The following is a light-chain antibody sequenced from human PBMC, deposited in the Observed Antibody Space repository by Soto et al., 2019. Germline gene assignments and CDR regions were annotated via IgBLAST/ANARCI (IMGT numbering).Light chain of an antibody. CDR2: GAS. V-gene: IGKV3-15*01. J-gene: IGKJ1*01. CDR1: QSVSSN. CDR3: HQYNNWPRT. Sequence: EIVMTQSPATLSVSPGERATLSCRASQSVSSNLAWYQQKPGQAPRLLMYGASTRATGIPGRFSGSGSGTEFTLTISSLQSEDFAVYYCHQYNNWPRTFGQGTKVEIK.